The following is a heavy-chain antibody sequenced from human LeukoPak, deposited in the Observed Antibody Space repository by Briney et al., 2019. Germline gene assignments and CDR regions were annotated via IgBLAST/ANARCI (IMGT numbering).Heavy chain of an antibody. D-gene: IGHD3-3*01. CDR2: ISGSGGST. V-gene: IGHV3-23*01. CDR1: GFTFSSYA. CDR3: ARIRITIFGVKPPWDYYYYMDV. J-gene: IGHJ6*03. Sequence: GGSLRLSCAASGFTFSSYAMSWVRQAPGKGLEWVSAISGSGGSTYYADSVKGRFTISRDNSKNTLYLQMNSLRAEDTAVYYCARIRITIFGVKPPWDYYYYMDVWGKGTTVTVSS.